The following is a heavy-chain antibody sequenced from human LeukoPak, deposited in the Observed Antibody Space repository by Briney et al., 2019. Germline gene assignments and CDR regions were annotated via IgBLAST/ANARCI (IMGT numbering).Heavy chain of an antibody. CDR3: ASLARFGGYSDY. CDR2: IYYSGST. Sequence: SETLSLTCTVSGGSISSSSYYRGWIRQPPGKGLEWIGSIYYSGSTYYNPSLKSRVTISVDTSKNQFSLKLSSVTAADTAVYYCASLARFGGYSDYWGQGTLVTVSS. V-gene: IGHV4-39*01. J-gene: IGHJ4*02. D-gene: IGHD5-12*01. CDR1: GGSISSSSYY.